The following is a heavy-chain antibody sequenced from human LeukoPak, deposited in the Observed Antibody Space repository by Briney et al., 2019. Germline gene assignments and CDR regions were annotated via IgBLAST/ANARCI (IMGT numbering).Heavy chain of an antibody. Sequence: GGSLRLSCAASGFTFSTYAMNWVRQAPGRGLEWVSAISDSAGTTYYADSVKGRFTISRDNSKNTLYLQMNSLRAEDTAIYYCAKDTTLIRGRTRGGAFDIWGQGTMVTVSS. CDR1: GFTFSTYA. D-gene: IGHD3-10*01. CDR2: ISDSAGTT. J-gene: IGHJ3*02. CDR3: AKDTTLIRGRTRGGAFDI. V-gene: IGHV3-23*01.